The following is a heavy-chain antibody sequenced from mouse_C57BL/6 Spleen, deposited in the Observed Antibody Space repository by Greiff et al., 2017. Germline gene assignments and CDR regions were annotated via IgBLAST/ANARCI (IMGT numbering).Heavy chain of an antibody. V-gene: IGHV1-54*01. CDR2: INPGSGGT. Sequence: QVQLQQSGAELVRPGTSVKVSCKASGYAFTNYLIEWVKQRPGQGLEWIGVINPGSGGTNYNEKLKGKATLTADKSSSTAYMQLSSLTSEDSAVYFCATPSSPYYAMDYWGQGTSVTVSS. CDR1: GYAFTNYL. D-gene: IGHD1-1*01. J-gene: IGHJ4*01. CDR3: ATPSSPYYAMDY.